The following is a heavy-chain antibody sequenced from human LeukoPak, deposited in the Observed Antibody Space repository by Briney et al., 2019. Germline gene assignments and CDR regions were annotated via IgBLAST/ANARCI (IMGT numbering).Heavy chain of an antibody. V-gene: IGHV4-59*01. CDR2: IYYSGST. Sequence: SETLSLTCTVSGGSISSYYWSWIRQPPGKGLEWIGYIYYSGSTNYNPSLKSRVTISVDTSKNQFSLKLSSGAAADTAVYYCARDRFIGGLAIDIWGQGTMVTVSS. CDR1: GGSISSYY. J-gene: IGHJ3*02. D-gene: IGHD3-16*01. CDR3: ARDRFIGGLAIDI.